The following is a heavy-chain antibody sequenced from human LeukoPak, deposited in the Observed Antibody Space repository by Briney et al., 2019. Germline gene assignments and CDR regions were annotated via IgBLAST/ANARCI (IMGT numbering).Heavy chain of an antibody. CDR2: IYYSGST. D-gene: IGHD3-9*01. CDR1: GGSISSSSYY. V-gene: IGHV4-39*07. CDR3: ATYDILTGR. Sequence: SETLSLTCTVSGGSISSSSYYWGWIRQPPGKGLEWIGSIYYSGSTYYNPSLKSRVTISVDTSKNQFSLKLSSVTAADTAVYYCATYDILTGRWGQGTLVTVSS. J-gene: IGHJ4*02.